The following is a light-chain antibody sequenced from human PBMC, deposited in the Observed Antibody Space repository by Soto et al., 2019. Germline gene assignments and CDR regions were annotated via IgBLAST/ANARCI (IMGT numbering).Light chain of an antibody. Sequence: GALGQRVTISCTGITSNIGAGYDVHWYQLLPGRAPKLLIYGNTNRPSGVPDRFSGSKSATSASLAITGLQAEDEAIYYCQSYDNTLSGPIYVFGTGTKVTVL. J-gene: IGLJ1*01. CDR2: GNT. CDR3: QSYDNTLSGPIYV. V-gene: IGLV1-40*01. CDR1: TSNIGAGYD.